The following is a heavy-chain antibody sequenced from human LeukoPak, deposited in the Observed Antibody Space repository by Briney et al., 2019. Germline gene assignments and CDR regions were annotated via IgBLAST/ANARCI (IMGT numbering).Heavy chain of an antibody. D-gene: IGHD3-22*01. CDR1: GVSISSYF. CDR2: IYYSGST. Sequence: SETLSLTCTVSGVSISSYFWSWIRQPPGKGLEWIGYIYYSGSTNYNPSLKSRVTISVDTSKKQFSLKLSSVTAADTAVYYCARGYYDSSGYLLFDYWGQGTLVTVSS. J-gene: IGHJ4*02. V-gene: IGHV4-59*01. CDR3: ARGYYDSSGYLLFDY.